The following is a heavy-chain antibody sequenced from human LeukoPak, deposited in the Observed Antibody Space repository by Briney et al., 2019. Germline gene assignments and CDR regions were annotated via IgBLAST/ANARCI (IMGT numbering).Heavy chain of an antibody. CDR1: GGSISSYY. V-gene: IGHV4-59*01. Sequence: SETLSLTCTVSGGSISSYYWSWLRQPPGKGLEWIGYIYYSGSTNYNPSLTSRVTISVETSKNQFSLKLSSVTAADTAVYYCARIYCSGGSCYSIPYNGFDPWGQGTLVTVSS. CDR3: ARIYCSGGSCYSIPYNGFDP. D-gene: IGHD2-15*01. CDR2: IYYSGST. J-gene: IGHJ5*02.